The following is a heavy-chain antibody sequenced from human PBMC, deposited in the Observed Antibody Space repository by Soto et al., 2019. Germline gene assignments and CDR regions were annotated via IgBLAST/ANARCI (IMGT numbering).Heavy chain of an antibody. J-gene: IGHJ4*02. CDR2: IYYSGST. CDR1: GGSISSGGYY. Sequence: SETLSLTCTVSGGSISSGGYYWSWIRQHPGKGLEWIGYIYYSGSTYYNPSLKSRVTISVDTSKNQFSLKLSSVTAADTAVYYCARGGGVDTAIDFDYWGQGTLVTVSS. CDR3: ARGGGVDTAIDFDY. V-gene: IGHV4-31*03. D-gene: IGHD5-18*01.